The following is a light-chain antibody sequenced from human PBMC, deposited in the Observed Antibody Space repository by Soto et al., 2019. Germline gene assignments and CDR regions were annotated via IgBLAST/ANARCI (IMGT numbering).Light chain of an antibody. J-gene: IGKJ1*01. CDR3: QKSYSIPPRT. V-gene: IGKV1-39*01. CDR2: VAS. CDR1: QSISSY. Sequence: DIQMTQSPSSLSASVGDRVTITCRASQSISSYLNWSQQKPGKAPKLLIYVASSLQSGVPSRFNGSGSGTDFTVTLGSRQPEDFATYYCQKSYSIPPRTFGQGTNVEIK.